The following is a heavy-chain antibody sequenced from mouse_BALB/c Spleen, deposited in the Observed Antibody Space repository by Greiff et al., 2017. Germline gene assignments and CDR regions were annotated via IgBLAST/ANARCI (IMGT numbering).Heavy chain of an antibody. CDR3: ARDYGSRGWYFDV. V-gene: IGHV3-2*02. CDR1: GYSITSDYA. CDR2: ISYSGST. D-gene: IGHD1-1*01. J-gene: IGHJ1*01. Sequence: EVQRVESGPGLVKPSQSLSLTCTVTGYSITSDYAWNWIRQFPGNKLEWMGYISYSGSTSYNPSLKSRISITRDTSKNQFFLQLNSVTTEDTATYYCARDYGSRGWYFDVWGAGTTVTVSS.